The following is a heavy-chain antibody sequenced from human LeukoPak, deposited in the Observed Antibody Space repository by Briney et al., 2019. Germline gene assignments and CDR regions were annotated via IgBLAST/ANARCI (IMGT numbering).Heavy chain of an antibody. Sequence: SXTLSLTCTVSGGSISSYYWSWIRQPPGKGLEWIGYIYYSGSSNYNPSLKSRDTLSVDTSKNQFSLKLSSVTAADTAVYYCARGGSPVPLYWGQGTLVTVSS. J-gene: IGHJ4*02. CDR1: GGSISSYY. CDR3: ARGGSPVPLY. CDR2: IYYSGSS. D-gene: IGHD1-26*01. V-gene: IGHV4-59*01.